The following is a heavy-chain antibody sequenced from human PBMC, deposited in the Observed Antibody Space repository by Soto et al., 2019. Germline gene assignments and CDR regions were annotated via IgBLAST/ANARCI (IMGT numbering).Heavy chain of an antibody. CDR3: AREVYYDSSGYYFRWFDP. J-gene: IGHJ5*02. D-gene: IGHD3-22*01. CDR2: IWYDGSNK. V-gene: IGHV3-33*01. CDR1: GFTFSSYG. Sequence: GGSLRLSCAASGFTFSSYGMHWVRQAPGKGLEWVAVIWYDGSNKYYADSVKGRFTISRDNSKNTLYLQMNSLRAEDTAVYYCAREVYYDSSGYYFRWFDPWGQGTLVTVSS.